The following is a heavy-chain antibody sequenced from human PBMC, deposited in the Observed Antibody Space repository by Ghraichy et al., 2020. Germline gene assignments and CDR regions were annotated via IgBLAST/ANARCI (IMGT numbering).Heavy chain of an antibody. CDR1: GGSISRYY. CDR2: IYTSGST. Sequence: SETLSLTCTVSGGSISRYYWSWIRQPAGKGLEWIGRIYTSGSTNYNPSLKSRVTMSVDTSKNQFSLQLSSVTAADTAVYYCARGITGTRGPYWYFDLWGRGTLVTVSS. D-gene: IGHD1-20*01. CDR3: ARGITGTRGPYWYFDL. J-gene: IGHJ2*01. V-gene: IGHV4-4*07.